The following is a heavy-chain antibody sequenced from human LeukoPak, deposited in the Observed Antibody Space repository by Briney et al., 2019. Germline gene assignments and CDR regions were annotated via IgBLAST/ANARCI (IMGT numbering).Heavy chain of an antibody. Sequence: SETLSLTCAVYGGSFSGYYWSWIRQPPGKGLEWIGEINHSGSTNYNPSLESRVTISVDTSKNQFSLKLSSVTAADTAVYYCARGRHYYGSGGPIRVFDYWGQGTLVTVSS. CDR3: ARGRHYYGSGGPIRVFDY. V-gene: IGHV4-34*01. CDR2: INHSGST. CDR1: GGSFSGYY. D-gene: IGHD3-10*01. J-gene: IGHJ4*02.